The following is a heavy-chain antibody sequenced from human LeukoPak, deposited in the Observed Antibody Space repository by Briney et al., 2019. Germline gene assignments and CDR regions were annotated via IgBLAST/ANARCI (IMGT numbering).Heavy chain of an antibody. Sequence: GGSLRLSCAASGFTFSDYNMRWIRQAPGKGLEWVSAISGSGGSTYSADSVKGRFTISRDNARNSLYLQMNSLTAEDTAVYYCARDPYSGAYGNTYYYFMDVWGKGTTVTISS. CDR2: ISGSGGST. CDR1: GFTFSDYN. CDR3: ARDPYSGAYGNTYYYFMDV. V-gene: IGHV3-11*04. D-gene: IGHD1-26*01. J-gene: IGHJ6*03.